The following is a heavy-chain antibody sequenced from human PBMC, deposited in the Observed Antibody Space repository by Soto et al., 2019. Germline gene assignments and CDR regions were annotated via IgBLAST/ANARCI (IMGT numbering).Heavy chain of an antibody. Sequence: ASVKVSCKASGYTITGYYMHWVRQAPGQGLEWMGWINPNSGGTNYAQKFQGWVTMTRDTSISTAYMELSRLRSDGTAVYYCARDRMGYSGYDYTYYGMDVWGQGTTVTVS. V-gene: IGHV1-2*04. CDR3: ARDRMGYSGYDYTYYGMDV. CDR1: GYTITGYY. CDR2: INPNSGGT. D-gene: IGHD5-12*01. J-gene: IGHJ6*02.